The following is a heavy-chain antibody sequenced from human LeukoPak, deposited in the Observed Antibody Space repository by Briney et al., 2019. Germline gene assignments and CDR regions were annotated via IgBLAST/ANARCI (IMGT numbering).Heavy chain of an antibody. J-gene: IGHJ4*02. D-gene: IGHD3-10*01. CDR3: ASGFLSGRGVVGY. Sequence: GGSLRLTCAASGFTFSNYWMHWVRQAPGKGLVWVSRINLDGSSATYADSVKGRFTISRDNAKNTLYLQMNSLSAEDTAVYYCASGFLSGRGVVGYWGQGTLVTVSS. V-gene: IGHV3-74*01. CDR2: INLDGSSA. CDR1: GFTFSNYW.